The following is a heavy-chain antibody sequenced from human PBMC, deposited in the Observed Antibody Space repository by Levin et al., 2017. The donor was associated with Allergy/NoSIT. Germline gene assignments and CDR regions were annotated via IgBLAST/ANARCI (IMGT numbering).Heavy chain of an antibody. Sequence: SQTLSLTCSVSSGSISNSHWSWLRQSPAEGLEWIGHISNSGNTNYNPSLTSRVTISLDTSKSQISLRLSTVTAADTAVYYCARHVYIDGSPFDHWGQGTLVAVSS. D-gene: IGHD3-10*01. J-gene: IGHJ4*02. CDR3: ARHVYIDGSPFDH. CDR2: ISNSGNT. CDR1: SGSISNSH. V-gene: IGHV4-59*08.